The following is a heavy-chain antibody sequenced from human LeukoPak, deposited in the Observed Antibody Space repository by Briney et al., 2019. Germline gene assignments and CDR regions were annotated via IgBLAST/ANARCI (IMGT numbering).Heavy chain of an antibody. CDR3: AKAQGSAYTWFDY. D-gene: IGHD3-16*01. J-gene: IGHJ4*02. Sequence: GGSLRLSCAAPGFTFSSYAMSWVRQAPGKGLEWVSAISGSGGSTYYADSVKGRFTISRDNSKNTLYLQMNSLRAEDTAVYYCAKAQGSAYTWFDYWGQGTLVTVSS. CDR2: ISGSGGST. V-gene: IGHV3-23*01. CDR1: GFTFSSYA.